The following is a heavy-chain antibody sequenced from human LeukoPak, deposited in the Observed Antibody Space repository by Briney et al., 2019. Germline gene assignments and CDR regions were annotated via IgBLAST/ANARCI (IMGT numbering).Heavy chain of an antibody. J-gene: IGHJ4*02. D-gene: IGHD3-10*01. V-gene: IGHV3-23*01. CDR3: ARSGYPTLWFGELDY. CDR2: ISGSGGST. CDR1: GFTFSSYA. Sequence: GGSLRLSCAASGFTFSSYAMSWVRQAPGKGLEWVSAISGSGGSTYYADSVKGRFTISRDNSKNTLYLQMNSLRAEDTAVYYCARSGYPTLWFGELDYWGQGTLVTVSS.